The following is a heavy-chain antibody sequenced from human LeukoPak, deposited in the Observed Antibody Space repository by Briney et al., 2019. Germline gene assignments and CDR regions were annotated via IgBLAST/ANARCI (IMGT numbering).Heavy chain of an antibody. CDR1: GGSISSYY. CDR2: IYYSGST. V-gene: IGHV4-59*01. J-gene: IGHJ4*02. D-gene: IGHD6-19*01. Sequence: SETLSLTCTVSGGSISSYYWSWIRQPPGKGLEWIGYIYYSGSTNYNPSLKSRVTISVDTSKNQFSLKLSSVTAADTAVYYCASVIPPGYSSGWYYFDYWGQGTLVTVSS. CDR3: ASVIPPGYSSGWYYFDY.